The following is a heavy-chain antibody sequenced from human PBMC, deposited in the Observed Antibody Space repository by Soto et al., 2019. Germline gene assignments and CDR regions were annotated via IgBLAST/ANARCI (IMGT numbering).Heavy chain of an antibody. CDR1: GFIFSSYG. CDR3: ARDFSSGRGY. Sequence: PGGSLRLSCVASGFIFSSYGMNWVRQAPGKGLEWVSSISSSSSYIYYADSVKGRFTISRDNAKDLLYLQMNSLRAEDTAVYYCARDFSSGRGYWGQGTLVTVSS. D-gene: IGHD1-1*01. V-gene: IGHV3-21*01. CDR2: ISSSSSYI. J-gene: IGHJ4*02.